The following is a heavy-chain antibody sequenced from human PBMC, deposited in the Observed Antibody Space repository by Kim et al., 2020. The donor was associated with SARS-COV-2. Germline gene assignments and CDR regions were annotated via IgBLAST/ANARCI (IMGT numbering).Heavy chain of an antibody. Sequence: DSVKGRFTISRDNSKNTLYLQMNSLRAEDTAVYYCAKGSSHDFWSGYFDYWGQGTLVTVSS. J-gene: IGHJ4*02. CDR3: AKGSSHDFWSGYFDY. D-gene: IGHD3-3*01. V-gene: IGHV3-30*02.